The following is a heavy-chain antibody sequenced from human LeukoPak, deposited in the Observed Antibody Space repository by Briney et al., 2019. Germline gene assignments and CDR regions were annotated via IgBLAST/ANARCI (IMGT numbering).Heavy chain of an antibody. Sequence: PGGSLRLSCAASGFALSSYAMSWVRQAPGKGLEWVSATSSSDAGTYHAESVRGRFTISRDNSKNTLYLQMNSLRADDTAVYYCARSRWLDAFDYWGQGTLVTVSS. CDR1: GFALSSYA. D-gene: IGHD6-19*01. V-gene: IGHV3-23*01. CDR2: TSSSDAGT. J-gene: IGHJ4*02. CDR3: ARSRWLDAFDY.